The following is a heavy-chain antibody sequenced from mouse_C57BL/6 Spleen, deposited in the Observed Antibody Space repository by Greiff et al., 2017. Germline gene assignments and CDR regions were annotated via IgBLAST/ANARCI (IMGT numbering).Heavy chain of an antibody. CDR3: AKTYYSNYVVVAY. J-gene: IGHJ3*01. CDR1: GYTFTSYW. CDR2: INPSSGYT. Sequence: QVQLQQSGAELAKPGASVKLSCKASGYTFTSYWMHWVKQRPGQGLEWIGYINPSSGYTKYNQKFKDKATLTADKSSSTAYMQLSSLTYEDSAVYYCAKTYYSNYVVVAYWGQGTLVTVSA. V-gene: IGHV1-7*01. D-gene: IGHD2-5*01.